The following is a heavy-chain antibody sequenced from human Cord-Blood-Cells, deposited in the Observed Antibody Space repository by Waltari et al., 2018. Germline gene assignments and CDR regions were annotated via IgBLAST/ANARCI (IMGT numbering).Heavy chain of an antibody. CDR3: ARDPVAVGSYFDY. CDR1: GFTFSSHG. J-gene: IGHJ4*02. CDR2: IWYDGSNK. Sequence: QVQLVESGGGVVQPGRSLRLSCAASGFTFSSHGMHWVRPAPGKGLEWVAVIWYDGSNKYYADSVKGRFTISRDNSKNTLYLQMNSLRAEDTAVYYCARDPVAVGSYFDYWGQGTLVTVSS. D-gene: IGHD6-19*01. V-gene: IGHV3-33*01.